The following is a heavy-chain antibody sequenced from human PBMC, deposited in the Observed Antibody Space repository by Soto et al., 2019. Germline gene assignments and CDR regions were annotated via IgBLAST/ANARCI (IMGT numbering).Heavy chain of an antibody. J-gene: IGHJ4*01. CDR3: ARDNWNSY. Sequence: GVSLRLSCAASGFTFSSYWMHWVRQAPGKGLMWVSRIHNDGSTTRYADSVKGRFTISRDNAKNTLYLQMSSLRVEDTAVYYCARDNWNSYWGQGTLVTVLL. CDR2: IHNDGSTT. V-gene: IGHV3-74*01. D-gene: IGHD1-7*01. CDR1: GFTFSSYW.